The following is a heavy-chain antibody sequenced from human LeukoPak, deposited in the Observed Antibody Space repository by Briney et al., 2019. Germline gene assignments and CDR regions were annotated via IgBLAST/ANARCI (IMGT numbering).Heavy chain of an antibody. J-gene: IGHJ4*02. D-gene: IGHD1-26*01. CDR2: IRSDGSDK. Sequence: GGSLRLSCAASGFTFRSYGIHWVRQAPGKGLEWVAFIRSDGSDKYYADSVKGRFTISRDNSKNTVYLQMNSLRAEDTAVYYCAKERDLLRITYYFDYWGQGTLVTVYS. CDR3: AKERDLLRITYYFDY. V-gene: IGHV3-30*02. CDR1: GFTFRSYG.